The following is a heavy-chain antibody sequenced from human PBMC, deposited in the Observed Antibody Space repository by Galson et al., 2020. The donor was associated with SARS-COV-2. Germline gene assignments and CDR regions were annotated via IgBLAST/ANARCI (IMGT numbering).Heavy chain of an antibody. CDR2: ISSSSSYI. CDR1: GFTFSSYS. D-gene: IGHD6-13*01. Sequence: NSGGSLRLSCAASGFTFSSYSMNWVRQAPGKGLEWVSSISSSSSYIYYADSVKGRFTISRDNAKNSLYLQMNSLRAEDTAVYYCARDREYSSSWYVAENYYYGMDVWGQGTTVTVSS. V-gene: IGHV3-21*01. J-gene: IGHJ6*02. CDR3: ARDREYSSSWYVAENYYYGMDV.